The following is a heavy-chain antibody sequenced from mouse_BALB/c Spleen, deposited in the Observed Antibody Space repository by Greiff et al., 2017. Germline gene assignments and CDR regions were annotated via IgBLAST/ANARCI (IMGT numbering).Heavy chain of an antibody. D-gene: IGHD1-1*01. CDR3: AREGAIYYSGSNWYFDV. CDR1: GYSFTGYY. J-gene: IGHJ1*01. CDR2: INPYNGAT. Sequence: EVQLQQSGPELVKPGASVKISCKASGYSFTGYYMHWVKQSHVKSLEWIGRINPYNGATSYNQNFKDKASLTVDKSSSTAYMELHSLTSEDSAVYYCAREGAIYYSGSNWYFDVWGAGTTVTVSS. V-gene: IGHV1-31*01.